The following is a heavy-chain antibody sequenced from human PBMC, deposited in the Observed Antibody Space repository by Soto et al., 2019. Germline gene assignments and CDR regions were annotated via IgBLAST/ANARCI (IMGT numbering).Heavy chain of an antibody. V-gene: IGHV3-7*04. CDR3: AGGGGNFDQ. CDR1: GFSLRGYW. CDR2: VKQDGSDK. Sequence: DVQLVESGGGIVQPGGSLRLTCAASGFSLRGYWMSWVRQAPGRGLEWVANVKQDGSDKNYVDSVKGRFTISGDNAKNSLDLQMASLRAEDTAVYYWAGGGGNFDQWGRGTLVTVSS. D-gene: IGHD3-16*01. J-gene: IGHJ4*02.